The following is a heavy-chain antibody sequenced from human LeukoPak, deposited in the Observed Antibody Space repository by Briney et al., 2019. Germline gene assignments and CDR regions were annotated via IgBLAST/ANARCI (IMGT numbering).Heavy chain of an antibody. J-gene: IGHJ6*02. CDR2: MNPNSGNT. CDR1: GYTFTSYV. CDR3: ARGSRLWFGELLKKYYYYGMDV. D-gene: IGHD3-10*01. V-gene: IGHV1-8*01. Sequence: ASVKVSCKASGYTFTSYVINWVRQATGQGLEWMGWMNPNSGNTGYAQKFQGRVTMTRNTSISTAYMELSSLRSEDTAVYYCARGSRLWFGELLKKYYYYGMDVWGQGTTVTVSS.